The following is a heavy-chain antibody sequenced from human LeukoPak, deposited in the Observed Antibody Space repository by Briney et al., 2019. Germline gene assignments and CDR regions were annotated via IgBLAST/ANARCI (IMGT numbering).Heavy chain of an antibody. D-gene: IGHD3-16*02. Sequence: GGSLRLSCAASGFTFSSYAMSWVRQAPGKGLEWVSAISGSGGSTYYADSVKGRFTISRDNAKNSLYLQMNSLRAEDTAVYYCATAVWGSYRSYYFDYWGQGTLVTVSS. V-gene: IGHV3-23*01. CDR1: GFTFSSYA. J-gene: IGHJ4*02. CDR2: ISGSGGST. CDR3: ATAVWGSYRSYYFDY.